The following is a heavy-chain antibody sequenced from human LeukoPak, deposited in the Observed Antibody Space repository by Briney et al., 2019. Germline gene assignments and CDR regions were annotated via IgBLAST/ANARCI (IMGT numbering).Heavy chain of an antibody. Sequence: ASVKVSCKASGYTFTSHDINWVRQATGQGLEWMGWMNPNSGNTGYAQKFQDRVTMTRNTSISTAYMELSSLESEDTAVYYCARDWGYDFWNLFDYWGQGTLVTVSS. V-gene: IGHV1-8*01. CDR3: ARDWGYDFWNLFDY. D-gene: IGHD3-3*01. J-gene: IGHJ4*02. CDR1: GYTFTSHD. CDR2: MNPNSGNT.